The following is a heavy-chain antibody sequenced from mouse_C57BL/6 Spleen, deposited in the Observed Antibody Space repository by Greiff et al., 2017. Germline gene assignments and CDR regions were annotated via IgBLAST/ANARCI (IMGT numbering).Heavy chain of an antibody. CDR1: GFTFSDYG. CDR2: ISSGGDYI. V-gene: IGHV5-9-1*02. CDR3: TRAEGRWMDY. Sequence: EVMLVESGGGLVKPGGSLKLSCAASGFTFSDYGMHWVRQTPEKRLEWVAYISSGGDYIYYADTVKGRFTISRDNARNTLYLQMSSLKSEDTAMYYCTRAEGRWMDYWGQGTSVTVSS. J-gene: IGHJ4*01. D-gene: IGHD1-1*01.